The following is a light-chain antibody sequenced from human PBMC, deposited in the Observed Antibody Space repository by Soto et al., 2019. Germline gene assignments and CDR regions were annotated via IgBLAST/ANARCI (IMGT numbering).Light chain of an antibody. V-gene: IGLV4-69*01. Sequence: QPVLTQSPSASASLGASVKLTCTLSSGHSSYAIAWHQQQPEKGPRYLMKLNSDGSHSKGDGIPDRFSGSSSGAERYLTISSLQSEDEADYYCQTWGNGIPVFGTGTKVTVL. CDR3: QTWGNGIPV. CDR2: LNSDGSH. J-gene: IGLJ1*01. CDR1: SGHSSYA.